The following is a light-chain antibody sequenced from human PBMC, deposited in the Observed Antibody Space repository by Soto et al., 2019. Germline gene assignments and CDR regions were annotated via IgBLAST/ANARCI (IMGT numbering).Light chain of an antibody. V-gene: IGLV2-14*01. CDR2: DVS. J-gene: IGLJ2*01. CDR1: SSDVGGYNY. Sequence: QSALTQSASVSGSPGQSITISCTGTSSDVGGYNYVSWYQQHPGKAPKLMIYDVSNRPSGVSNRFSGSKSGNTASLTISGPQPEDEADYYCSSYTSSSTLGVFGGGTKVTVL. CDR3: SSYTSSSTLGV.